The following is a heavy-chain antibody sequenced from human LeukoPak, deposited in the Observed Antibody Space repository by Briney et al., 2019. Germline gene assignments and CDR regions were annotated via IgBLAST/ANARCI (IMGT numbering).Heavy chain of an antibody. D-gene: IGHD4-23*01. CDR2: INAGNGNT. CDR3: ARGEETTVITPFIY. CDR1: GYTFTSYA. Sequence: WAPVKVSCKASGYTFTSYAMHWVRQAPGQRLEWMGWINAGNGNTKYSQKFQGRLTLTTDTSTSTAYMELRSLSSDDTAIYYCARGEETTVITPFIYWGQGTLVTVSS. V-gene: IGHV1-3*01. J-gene: IGHJ4*02.